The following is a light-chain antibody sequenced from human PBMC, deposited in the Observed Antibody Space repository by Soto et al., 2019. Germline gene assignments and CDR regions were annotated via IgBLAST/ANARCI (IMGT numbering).Light chain of an antibody. V-gene: IGKV1-12*01. Sequence: DIPVTQSPSSVSASVGDRVTITCRASQDITSWAVWFQQKAGKAPKLLIYDTSILQGGVSSSFSGSGSGTDFTLSINSLRPEDFGVYYCQQANWFPLTFGGGTRVEIK. J-gene: IGKJ4*01. CDR2: DTS. CDR1: QDITSW. CDR3: QQANWFPLT.